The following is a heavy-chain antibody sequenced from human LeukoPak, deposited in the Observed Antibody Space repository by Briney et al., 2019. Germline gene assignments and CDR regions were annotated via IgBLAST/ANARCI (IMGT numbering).Heavy chain of an antibody. D-gene: IGHD3-22*01. CDR2: IYTSGST. CDR1: GGSISSYY. Sequence: QPSETLSLTCTVSGGSISSYYWSWFRQPPGKGLEWIGYIYTSGSTNYNPSLKSRVTISVDTSKNQFSLKLSSVTAADTAVYYCASSYYYDSSGYLHDAFDIWGQGTMVTVSS. J-gene: IGHJ3*02. CDR3: ASSYYYDSSGYLHDAFDI. V-gene: IGHV4-4*09.